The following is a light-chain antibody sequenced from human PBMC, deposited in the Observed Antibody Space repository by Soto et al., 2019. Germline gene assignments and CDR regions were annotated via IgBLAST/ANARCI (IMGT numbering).Light chain of an antibody. CDR3: AAWDDSLGAYV. Sequence: VHTKPPSWTATPGHRVRISCSASNANIGTNPVNWYQQLPGTAPRLLIYTNNQRPSGVPQRFSGSKTGTSASLAIGGLQSEDGADCYCAAWDDSLGAYVFGTGTKVTVL. V-gene: IGLV1-44*01. J-gene: IGLJ1*01. CDR1: NANIGTNP. CDR2: TNN.